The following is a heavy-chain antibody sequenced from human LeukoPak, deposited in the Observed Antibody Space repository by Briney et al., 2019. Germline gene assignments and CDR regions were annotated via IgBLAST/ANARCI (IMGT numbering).Heavy chain of an antibody. V-gene: IGHV1-69*05. J-gene: IGHJ5*02. CDR3: ASWVGGQVGRNWFDP. D-gene: IGHD1-26*01. CDR2: IIPIFGTA. Sequence: SVKVSCKASGGTFSSYAISWVRQAPGQGLEWMGGIIPIFGTANYAQKFQGRVTITTDESTSTAYMELSSLRSEDTAVYYCASWVGGQVGRNWFDPWGQGTLVTLSS. CDR1: GGTFSSYA.